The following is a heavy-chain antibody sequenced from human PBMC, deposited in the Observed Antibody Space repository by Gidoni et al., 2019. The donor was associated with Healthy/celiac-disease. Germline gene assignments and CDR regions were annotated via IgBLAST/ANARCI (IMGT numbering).Heavy chain of an antibody. J-gene: IGHJ4*02. CDR2: ISWNSGSI. CDR3: AKEAEYYDFWSGSLDY. CDR1: GFTFDDYA. Sequence: EVQLVESGGGLVQPGRSLRLSCAASGFTFDDYAIHWVRQAPGKGLEWVSGISWNSGSIGYADSVKGRFTISRDNAKNSLYLQMNSLRAEDTALYYCAKEAEYYDFWSGSLDYWGQGTLVTVSS. V-gene: IGHV3-9*01. D-gene: IGHD3-3*01.